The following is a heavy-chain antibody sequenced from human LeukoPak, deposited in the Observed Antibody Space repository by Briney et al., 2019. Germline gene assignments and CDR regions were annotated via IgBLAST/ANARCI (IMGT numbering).Heavy chain of an antibody. CDR2: INHSGST. J-gene: IGHJ4*02. Sequence: SETLSLTCAVYGGSFSGYYWSWIRQPPGKGLEWIGEINHSGSTNYNPSLKSRVTISVDTSKNQFSLKLSSVTAADTAVYYCASAYDSSGYYYGHWGQGTLVTVSS. V-gene: IGHV4-34*01. CDR3: ASAYDSSGYYYGH. D-gene: IGHD3-22*01. CDR1: GGSFSGYY.